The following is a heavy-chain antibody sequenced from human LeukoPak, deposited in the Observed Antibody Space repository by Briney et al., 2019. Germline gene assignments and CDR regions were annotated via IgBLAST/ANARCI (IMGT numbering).Heavy chain of an antibody. Sequence: ASVKVSCKASGYTFTSYGISWVRQAPGQGLEWMGWISAYNGNTNYAQKVHGRVTMTTDTSTSTAYMELRSLRSDDTAVYYCAREETHHVYYGMDVWGQGTMVTVSS. CDR1: GYTFTSYG. J-gene: IGHJ6*02. CDR2: ISAYNGNT. CDR3: AREETHHVYYGMDV. D-gene: IGHD1-14*01. V-gene: IGHV1-18*01.